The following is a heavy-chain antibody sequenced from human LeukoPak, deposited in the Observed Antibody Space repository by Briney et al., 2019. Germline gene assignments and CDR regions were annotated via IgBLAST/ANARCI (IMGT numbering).Heavy chain of an antibody. V-gene: IGHV1-46*01. CDR1: GYTFTSYY. Sequence: GASVKVSCKASGYTFTSYYMHWVRQAPGQGLEWMGIINPSGGSTSYAQKFQGRVTMTRDTSTSTVYMELSSLRSEDTAVYYCATSSSWSPYYYYYYMDVWGKGTTVTVSS. J-gene: IGHJ6*03. D-gene: IGHD6-13*01. CDR3: ATSSSWSPYYYYYYMDV. CDR2: INPSGGST.